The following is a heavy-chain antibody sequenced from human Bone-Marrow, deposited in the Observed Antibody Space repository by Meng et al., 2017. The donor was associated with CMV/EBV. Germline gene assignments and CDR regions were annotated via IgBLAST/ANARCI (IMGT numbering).Heavy chain of an antibody. Sequence: GESLKISCAASGFTFSSYSMNWVRQAPGKGLEWVSSISSSSSYIYYADSVKGRFTISRDNAKNSLYLQMNSLRAEDTAVYYCASLDTAMDNDYWGQGTLVTVSS. J-gene: IGHJ4*02. CDR3: ASLDTAMDNDY. D-gene: IGHD5-18*01. V-gene: IGHV3-21*01. CDR2: ISSSSSYI. CDR1: GFTFSSYS.